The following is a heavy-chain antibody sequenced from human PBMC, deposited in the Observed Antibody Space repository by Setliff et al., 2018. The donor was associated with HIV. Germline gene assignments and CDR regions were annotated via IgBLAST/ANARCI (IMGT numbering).Heavy chain of an antibody. Sequence: SVKVSCKPSGGTFSSYAISWVRQAPGQGLEWMGGIIPMFGRVNYAQKLQGRVTITAGESTNTAYMELSSLRAEDTAVYFCARDSRDIVVVIAPEPEPYYYYGMDVWGEGTTVTVSS. D-gene: IGHD2-15*01. CDR1: GGTFSSYA. CDR2: IIPMFGRV. V-gene: IGHV1-69*13. J-gene: IGHJ6*04. CDR3: ARDSRDIVVVIAPEPEPYYYYGMDV.